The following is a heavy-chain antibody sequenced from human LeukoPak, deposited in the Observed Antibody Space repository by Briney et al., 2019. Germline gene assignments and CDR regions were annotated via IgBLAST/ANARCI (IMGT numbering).Heavy chain of an antibody. CDR1: DGSITSATYY. V-gene: IGHV4-39*07. D-gene: IGHD3-10*01. CDR2: FFYSGST. Sequence: SETLSLTCTVSDGSITSATYYWGWIRQPPKKGLDWIGSFFYSGSTYYNPSLKSRVTISVDTSKNQFSLKLSSVTAADTAVYYCARMRWDGSGSYSAISAFDIWGQGTMVTVSS. CDR3: ARMRWDGSGSYSAISAFDI. J-gene: IGHJ3*02.